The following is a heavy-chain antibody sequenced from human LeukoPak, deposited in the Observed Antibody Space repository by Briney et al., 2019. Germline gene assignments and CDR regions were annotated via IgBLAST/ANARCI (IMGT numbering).Heavy chain of an antibody. CDR2: IRHSGTT. V-gene: IGHV4-34*01. CDR3: ARGSVWFGELSPYYYFMDV. D-gene: IGHD3-10*01. Sequence: SETLSLTCAVYGGSFSGYYWSWIRQPPGKGLEWVGEIRHSGTTNYNPSLKSRVTISIDMSKNQFSLKLSSVTPADTAVYYRARGSVWFGELSPYYYFMDVWGKGTTVTVSS. CDR1: GGSFSGYY. J-gene: IGHJ6*03.